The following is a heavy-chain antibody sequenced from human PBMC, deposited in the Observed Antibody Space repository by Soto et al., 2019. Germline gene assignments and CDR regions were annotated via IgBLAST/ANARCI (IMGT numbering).Heavy chain of an antibody. CDR3: AAGGSGYYAN. CDR2: IKTDETYA. V-gene: IGHV3-74*01. Sequence: EVQLVESGGDLVQPGGSLRPSCAASGFTFSTYWMHWVRQAPGKGLLWVSRIKTDETYATYADSVKGRFTISRDNAKNTLYLQMNSLRVEDAAVYYCAAGGSGYYANWGQGTLVTVSS. J-gene: IGHJ4*02. CDR1: GFTFSTYW. D-gene: IGHD3-22*01.